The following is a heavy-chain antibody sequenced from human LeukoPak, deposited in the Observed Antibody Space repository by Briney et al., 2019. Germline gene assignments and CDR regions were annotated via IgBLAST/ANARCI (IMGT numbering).Heavy chain of an antibody. CDR3: ARHDITGYAFFNY. CDR1: GGSTSSHY. J-gene: IGHJ4*02. CDR2: IYYIGTT. D-gene: IGHD5-12*01. Sequence: SETLSLTCTVSGGSTSSHYWSWIRQPPGKGLEWIGYIYYIGTTSYNPSLKSRVIISIDTSMNQFSLKMSSVTAADTAVYYCARHDITGYAFFNYWGQGILVTVSS. V-gene: IGHV4-59*08.